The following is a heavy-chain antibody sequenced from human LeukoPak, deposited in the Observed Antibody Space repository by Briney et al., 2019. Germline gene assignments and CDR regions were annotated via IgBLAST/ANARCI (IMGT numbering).Heavy chain of an antibody. V-gene: IGHV1-2*02. D-gene: IGHD4-11*01. CDR2: INPNSGGT. CDR1: GYTFTGYY. Sequence: ASVKVSCTASGYTFTGYYMHWVRQAPGQGLEWMGWINPNSGGTNYAQKFQGRVTMTRDTSISTAYMELSRLRSDDTAVYYCARALAVTGYYYGMDVWGQGTTVTVSS. CDR3: ARALAVTGYYYGMDV. J-gene: IGHJ6*02.